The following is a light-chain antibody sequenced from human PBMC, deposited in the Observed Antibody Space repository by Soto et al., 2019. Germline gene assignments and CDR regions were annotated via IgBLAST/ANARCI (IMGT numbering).Light chain of an antibody. V-gene: IGKV1-8*01. Sequence: AIRMTQSPSSFSASTGDRVTITCRASPGISSYLAWYQQKPGKAPKLLTYAASTLQSGVPSRFSGSGPGTDFTLTISCLQSEDFATYYCQQYYSYPRTFGQGTKLEIK. CDR2: AAS. J-gene: IGKJ2*01. CDR3: QQYYSYPRT. CDR1: PGISSY.